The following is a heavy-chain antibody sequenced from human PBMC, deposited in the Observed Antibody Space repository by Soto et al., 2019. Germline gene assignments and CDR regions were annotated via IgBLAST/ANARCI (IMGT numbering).Heavy chain of an antibody. V-gene: IGHV1-69*02. D-gene: IGHD6-13*01. Sequence: GASVKVSCKASGGTFSSYTISWVRQAPGQGLEWMGRIIPILGIANYAQKFQGRVTITADKSTSTAYMELSSLRSEDTAVYYCASWYSSILGLSWFDPWGQGTLVTVSS. CDR3: ASWYSSILGLSWFDP. CDR2: IIPILGIA. J-gene: IGHJ5*02. CDR1: GGTFSSYT.